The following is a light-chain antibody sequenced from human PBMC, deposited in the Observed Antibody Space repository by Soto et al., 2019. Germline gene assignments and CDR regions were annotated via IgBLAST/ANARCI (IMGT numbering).Light chain of an antibody. J-gene: IGLJ1*01. V-gene: IGLV2-23*02. CDR3: CSYAGSYV. CDR2: DVS. Sequence: QSALTQPASVSGAPGQSITVSCTGTSSDVGSYNLVSWYQQHPGKAPKLMIYDVSKRPSGVPDRFSGSKSGNTASLTISGLQAEDEADYYCCSYAGSYVFGTGTKVPVL. CDR1: SSDVGSYNL.